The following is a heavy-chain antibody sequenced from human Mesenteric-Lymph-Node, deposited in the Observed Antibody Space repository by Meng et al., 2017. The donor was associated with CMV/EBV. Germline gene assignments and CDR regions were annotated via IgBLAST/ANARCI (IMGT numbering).Heavy chain of an antibody. D-gene: IGHD6-13*01. V-gene: IGHV3-11*04. CDR1: GFTFSDYY. CDR2: ISSGSTTI. Sequence: GESLKISCVASGFTFSDYYMSWIRQAPGKGLDWVSYISSGSTTIHCADSVKGRFTTSRDNAKNSLYLQMNSLRVEDTAVYYCAREKYSGSWKDAFDIWGQGTMVTVSS. CDR3: AREKYSGSWKDAFDI. J-gene: IGHJ3*02.